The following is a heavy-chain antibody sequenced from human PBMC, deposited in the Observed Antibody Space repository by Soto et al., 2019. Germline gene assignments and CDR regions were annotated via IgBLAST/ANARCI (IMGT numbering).Heavy chain of an antibody. D-gene: IGHD3-16*01. CDR1: GYTFTRYG. CDR2: INTYNGNT. J-gene: IGHJ6*02. Sequence: QVQLVQSGAEVKNPGASVKVSCKASGYTFTRYGIGWARQAPGQGLEWMGWINTYNGNTNYAQNVQGRVTLTTDTSTSTAYMEVMSLRSNDTAIYYCAMVDVYVTPSPQDVWGQGTTVIVSS. V-gene: IGHV1-18*01. CDR3: AMVDVYVTPSPQDV.